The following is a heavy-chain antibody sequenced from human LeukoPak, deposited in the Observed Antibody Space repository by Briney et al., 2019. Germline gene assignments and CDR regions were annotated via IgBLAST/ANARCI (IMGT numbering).Heavy chain of an antibody. CDR1: GGSFSGYF. V-gene: IGHV4-34*01. CDR3: ASARIAAAGTGVDY. CDR2: INHSGGT. D-gene: IGHD6-13*01. Sequence: SEXLSLTCAVYGGSFSGYFWNWIRQPPGKGLEWIGEINHSGGTNYNPSLKSRVTISVDTSKNQFSLKLSSVTAADTAVYYCASARIAAAGTGVDYWGQGTLVTVSS. J-gene: IGHJ4*02.